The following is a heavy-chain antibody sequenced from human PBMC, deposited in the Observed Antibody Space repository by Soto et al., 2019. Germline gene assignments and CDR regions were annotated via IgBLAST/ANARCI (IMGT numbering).Heavy chain of an antibody. J-gene: IGHJ4*02. CDR1: GFAFTNYG. V-gene: IGHV3-30*03. CDR2: ISNDGSKK. D-gene: IGHD6-19*01. CDR3: ARDVAMPTGLGLGY. Sequence: GGSLRLSCAASGFAFTNYGIHWVRQAPGKGLEWVAHISNDGSKKFYGDSVKGRFTISRDNSENTVYLQMTRLRPDDTAVFYCARDVAMPTGLGLGYWGQGTLVTVSS.